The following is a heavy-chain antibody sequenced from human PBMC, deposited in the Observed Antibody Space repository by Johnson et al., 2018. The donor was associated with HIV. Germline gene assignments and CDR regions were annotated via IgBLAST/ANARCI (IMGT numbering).Heavy chain of an antibody. D-gene: IGHD5-24*01. CDR1: GFTFSSYG. J-gene: IGHJ3*02. V-gene: IGHV3-30*02. CDR2: IRYDGSNT. CDR3: AKVQRWLQSHDAFDI. Sequence: QVLLVESGGGVVQPGGSLRLSCAASGFTFSSYGMHWVRQAPGKGLEWVAFIRYDGSNTYYADSVKGRFTISRDNSKNTLYLQMNSLRAEDTAVYYCAKVQRWLQSHDAFDIWGQGTMVTVSS.